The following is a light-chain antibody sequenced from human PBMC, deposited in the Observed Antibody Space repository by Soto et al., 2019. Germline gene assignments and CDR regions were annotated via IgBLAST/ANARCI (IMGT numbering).Light chain of an antibody. CDR2: EVS. J-gene: IGLJ1*01. V-gene: IGLV2-8*01. CDR1: SSDIGCYNY. Sequence: QSVRTQPPSASGSFGQSVTISCTGTSSDIGCYNYVPWYQQHPGKAPKLMIYEVSERPSGVPDRFSGSKSGNTASLTFSGLQAYDEADYCCSSYSGTNSHYVFVTGNKVTV. CDR3: SSYSGTNSHYV.